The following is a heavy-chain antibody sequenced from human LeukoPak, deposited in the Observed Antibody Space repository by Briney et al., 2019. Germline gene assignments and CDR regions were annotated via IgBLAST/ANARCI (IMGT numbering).Heavy chain of an antibody. D-gene: IGHD6-19*01. J-gene: IGHJ4*02. V-gene: IGHV3-23*01. Sequence: PGGSLRLSCAASGFTFSAYGMNWVRQAPGKGLEWVAGISGSSGGNTYYADSVKRRFTISRDNSKKTLYPQMNSLRAEDTAVYYCAKGHIDSSGGYNYFDYWGQGTLVTVSS. CDR1: GFTFSAYG. CDR2: ISGSSGGNT. CDR3: AKGHIDSSGGYNYFDY.